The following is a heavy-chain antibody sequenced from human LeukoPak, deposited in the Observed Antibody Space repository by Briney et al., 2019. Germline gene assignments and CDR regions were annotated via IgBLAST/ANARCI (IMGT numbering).Heavy chain of an antibody. Sequence: SETLSLTCTVSGYSISSDYYWGWIRQPPGKGLEWIGSIYHSGSTYYNPSLKSRVTISVDTSKNQFSLKLSSVTAADTAVYYCARADPYYYSSGSFPYDYWGQGSLVTVSS. D-gene: IGHD3-10*01. CDR3: ARADPYYYSSGSFPYDY. V-gene: IGHV4-38-2*02. CDR2: IYHSGST. CDR1: GYSISSDYY. J-gene: IGHJ4*02.